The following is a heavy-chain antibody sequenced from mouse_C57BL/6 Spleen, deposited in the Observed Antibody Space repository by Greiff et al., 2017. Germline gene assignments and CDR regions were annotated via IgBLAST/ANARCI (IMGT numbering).Heavy chain of an antibody. CDR3: TRGGLGYWYFDV. CDR2: IDPETGGT. J-gene: IGHJ1*03. Sequence: LQQSGAELVRPGASVTLSCKASGYTFTDYEMHWVKQTPVHGLEWIGAIDPETGGTAYNQKFKGKAILTADKSSSTAYMELRSLTSEDSAVYYCTRGGLGYWYFDVWGTGTTVTVSS. V-gene: IGHV1-15*01. CDR1: GYTFTDYE.